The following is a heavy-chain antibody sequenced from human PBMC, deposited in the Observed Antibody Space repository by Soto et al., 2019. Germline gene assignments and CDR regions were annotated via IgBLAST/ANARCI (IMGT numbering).Heavy chain of an antibody. Sequence: QMQLVQSGAEVRRPGSSVKVSCKASGGTFSSSSISWVRQAPGKGLEWMGGIIPNFGSSNYAPSFQGRVTFTADTSPSAAYMELSGLRSEDTAFYYCTKGFNNNWDVFALWGQGTLVTVSS. CDR1: GGTFSSSS. CDR2: IIPNFGSS. CDR3: TKGFNNNWDVFAL. D-gene: IGHD1-1*01. V-gene: IGHV1-69*06. J-gene: IGHJ5*02.